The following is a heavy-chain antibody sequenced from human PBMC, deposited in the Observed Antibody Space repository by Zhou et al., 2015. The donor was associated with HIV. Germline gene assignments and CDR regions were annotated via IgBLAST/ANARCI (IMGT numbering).Heavy chain of an antibody. CDR3: ARRGNYFDSGNYRYWFDP. J-gene: IGHJ5*02. D-gene: IGHD3-10*01. CDR1: GYTFTGYY. V-gene: IGHV1-18*04. Sequence: QVQLVQSGAEVKKPGASVKVSCKASGYTFTGYYMHWVRQAPGQGLEWMGGISTYNINAVYAQKFQGRITMSTDISTTTAYMELRSLRSDDTAVYYCARRGNYFDSGNYRYWFDPGAREPWSPSPQ. CDR2: ISTYNINA.